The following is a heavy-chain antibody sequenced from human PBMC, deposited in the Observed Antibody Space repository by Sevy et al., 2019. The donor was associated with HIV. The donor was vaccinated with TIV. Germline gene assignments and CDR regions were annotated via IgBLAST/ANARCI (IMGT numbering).Heavy chain of an antibody. Sequence: GGSLRLSCAASGFTFDDYAMHWVRQAPGKGLEWVSGISWNSGSIGYGDSVKGRFTISRDNAKNSLYLQMNSLRDEVTALYYCAKFTDYGILTVAGWGGMDVWGQGTRVTVSS. CDR2: ISWNSGSI. CDR3: AKFTDYGILTVAGWGGMDV. CDR1: GFTFDDYA. D-gene: IGHD3-9*01. J-gene: IGHJ6*02. V-gene: IGHV3-9*01.